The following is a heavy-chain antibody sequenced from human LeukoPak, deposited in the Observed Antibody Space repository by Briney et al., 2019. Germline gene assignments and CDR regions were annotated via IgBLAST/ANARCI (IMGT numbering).Heavy chain of an antibody. Sequence: GESLKISCKGSGYSFTSYWIGWVRQMPGKGLEWMGIIYPGDSDTRYSPSFQGQVTISADKSISTAYLQWSSLKASDTAMYYCARLNAVTLPSYYYGMDVWGQGTTVTVSS. CDR1: GYSFTSYW. D-gene: IGHD3-3*01. CDR3: ARLNAVTLPSYYYGMDV. V-gene: IGHV5-51*01. J-gene: IGHJ6*02. CDR2: IYPGDSDT.